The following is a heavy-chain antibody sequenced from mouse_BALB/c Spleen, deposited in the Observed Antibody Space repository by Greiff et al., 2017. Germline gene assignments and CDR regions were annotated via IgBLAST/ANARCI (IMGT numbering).Heavy chain of an antibody. CDR1: GYTFTDYW. Sequence: QVQLQQPGAELVMPGASVKMSCKASGYTFTDYWMHWVKQRPGQGLEWIGAIDTSDSYTSYNQKFKGKATLTVDESSSTAYMQLSSLTSEDSAVYYCASITTARYYFENWGQGTTLTVSS. CDR3: ASITTARYYFEN. D-gene: IGHD1-2*01. CDR2: IDTSDSYT. J-gene: IGHJ2*01. V-gene: IGHV1-69*01.